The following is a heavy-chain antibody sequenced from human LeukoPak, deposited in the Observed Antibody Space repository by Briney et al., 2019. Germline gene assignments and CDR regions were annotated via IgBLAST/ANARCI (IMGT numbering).Heavy chain of an antibody. J-gene: IGHJ5*02. D-gene: IGHD3-22*01. CDR2: INPNSGGT. CDR3: ARDLSYYYGSSGYYYGDWFDP. Sequence: ASVKVSCKASGYAFTGYYMHWVRQAPGQGLGWMGWINPNSGGTNYAQKFQGRVTMTRDTSISTAYMELSRLRSDDTAVYYCARDLSYYYGSSGYYYGDWFDPWGQGTLVTVSS. V-gene: IGHV1-2*02. CDR1: GYAFTGYY.